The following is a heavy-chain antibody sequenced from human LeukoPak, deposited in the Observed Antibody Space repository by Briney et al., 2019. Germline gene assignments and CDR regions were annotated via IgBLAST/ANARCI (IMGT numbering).Heavy chain of an antibody. Sequence: PGGSLRLSCAASGFTFSSYSMNWVRQAPGKGLEWVSSISSSSSYIYYADSVKGRFTISRDNAKNSLYLQMNSLRAEDTAVYYCASRLLWFGELSAFDYWGQGTLVTVSS. J-gene: IGHJ4*02. CDR2: ISSSSSYI. D-gene: IGHD3-10*01. CDR1: GFTFSSYS. V-gene: IGHV3-21*01. CDR3: ASRLLWFGELSAFDY.